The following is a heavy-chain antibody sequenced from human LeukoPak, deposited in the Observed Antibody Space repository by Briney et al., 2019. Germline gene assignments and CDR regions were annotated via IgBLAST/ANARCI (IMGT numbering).Heavy chain of an antibody. J-gene: IGHJ5*02. D-gene: IGHD3-22*01. CDR2: ISAYNGNT. V-gene: IGHV1-18*01. CDR1: GYTFTSYG. Sequence: ASVKVSCKASGYTFTSYGISLVRQAPGQGLEWMGWISAYNGNTNYAQKLQGRVTMTTDTSTSTAYMELRSLRSDDTAVYYCARKVPFLSSGYRDNWFDPWGQGTLVTVSS. CDR3: ARKVPFLSSGYRDNWFDP.